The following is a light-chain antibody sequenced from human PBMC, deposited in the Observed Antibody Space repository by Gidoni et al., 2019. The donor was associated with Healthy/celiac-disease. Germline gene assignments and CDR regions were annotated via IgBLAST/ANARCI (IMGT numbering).Light chain of an antibody. V-gene: IGKV3-20*01. CDR2: GAS. Sequence: EIVLTQSPGTLSLSPREGATLSCRASQSVSSSYLAWYQQKPGQAPRLLIYGASSRATGIPDRFSGSGSGTDFTLTISRLDPEDFAVYYCQQYGSSPPYTFGQGTKLEIK. CDR3: QQYGSSPPYT. CDR1: QSVSSSY. J-gene: IGKJ2*01.